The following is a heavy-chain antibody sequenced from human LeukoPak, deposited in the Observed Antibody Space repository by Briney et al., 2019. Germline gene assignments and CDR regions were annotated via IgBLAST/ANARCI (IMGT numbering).Heavy chain of an antibody. CDR1: GYRFTSYW. V-gene: IGHV5-51*01. D-gene: IGHD1-1*01. J-gene: IGHJ4*02. Sequence: GESLKISCQVSGYRFTSYWIGWVRQMPGKGLEWMGIIYPGDSDTRYSPSFQGQVTISADKSINTAYQQWSSLKASDTAMYYCARFSGAGTGYFDYWGQGTLVTVSS. CDR2: IYPGDSDT. CDR3: ARFSGAGTGYFDY.